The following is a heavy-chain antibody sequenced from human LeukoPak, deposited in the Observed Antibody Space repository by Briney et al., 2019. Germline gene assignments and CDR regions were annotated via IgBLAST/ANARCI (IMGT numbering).Heavy chain of an antibody. Sequence: ASVKVSCKASGYTFTGYYMHWVRQAPGQGLEWMGWINPNSGGTNYAQKFQGRVTMTRDTSISTAYMELSRLRSDDTAVYYCARARDSSSWLYYFDYWGQGTLVTVSS. V-gene: IGHV1-2*02. J-gene: IGHJ4*02. CDR2: INPNSGGT. D-gene: IGHD6-13*01. CDR3: ARARDSSSWLYYFDY. CDR1: GYTFTGYY.